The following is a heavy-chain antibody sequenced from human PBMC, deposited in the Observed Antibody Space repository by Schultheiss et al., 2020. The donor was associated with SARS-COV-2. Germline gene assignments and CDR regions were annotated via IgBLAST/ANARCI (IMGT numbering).Heavy chain of an antibody. CDR1: GFTFRSYA. V-gene: IGHV3-21*01. CDR2: ISSSSSYI. D-gene: IGHD2-2*02. CDR3: ARDSCSSTSCYKRWGLYYYYYGMDV. Sequence: GGSLRLSCAASGFTFRSYAMHWVRQAPGKGLEWVSSISSSSSYIYYADSVKGRFTISRDNSKNTLYVQMNSLRAEDTAVYYCARDSCSSTSCYKRWGLYYYYYGMDVWGQGTTVTVSS. J-gene: IGHJ6*02.